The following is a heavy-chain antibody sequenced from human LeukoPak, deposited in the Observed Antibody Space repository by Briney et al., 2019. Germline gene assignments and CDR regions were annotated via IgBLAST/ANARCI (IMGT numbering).Heavy chain of an antibody. CDR2: IRYDGSNK. J-gene: IGHJ4*02. Sequence: PGGSLRLSCAASGFTFSSYGMHWVRQAPGKGLEWVAFIRYDGSNKYYADSVKGRFTISRDNSKNTLYLQMNSLRAEDTAVYYCAKDRLIRYFDWLLSWGQGTLVTVSS. V-gene: IGHV3-30*02. CDR1: GFTFSSYG. D-gene: IGHD3-9*01. CDR3: AKDRLIRYFDWLLS.